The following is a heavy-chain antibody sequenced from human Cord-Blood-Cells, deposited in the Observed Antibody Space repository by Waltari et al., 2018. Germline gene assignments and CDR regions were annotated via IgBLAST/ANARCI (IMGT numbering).Heavy chain of an antibody. CDR3: ATDCSGGSCYDAFDI. V-gene: IGHV1-24*01. CDR1: GYTLTDLS. D-gene: IGHD2-15*01. CDR2: FDPEDGET. J-gene: IGHJ3*02. Sequence: QVQLVQSGAEVKKPGASVKVSCKVSGYTLTDLSMHWVRQAPGKGLEWMGGFDPEDGETIYAQKFQGRVTMTEDTSTDTAYMELCSLRSEDTAVYYCATDCSGGSCYDAFDIWGQGTMVTVSS.